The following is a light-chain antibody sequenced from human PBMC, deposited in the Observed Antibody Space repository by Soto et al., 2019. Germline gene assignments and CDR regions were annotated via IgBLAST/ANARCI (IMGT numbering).Light chain of an antibody. CDR2: AAS. J-gene: IGKJ1*01. V-gene: IGKV1-39*01. Sequence: IQMTQSPSSLSASVGDRVTITYRASQRITTYLNWYQQKPGKAPKLLIYAASNLQSGVPSRFSGYGSGTDFILTISSLQPEDFATYYCQQSYTNPKTFGQGTKVDIK. CDR1: QRITTY. CDR3: QQSYTNPKT.